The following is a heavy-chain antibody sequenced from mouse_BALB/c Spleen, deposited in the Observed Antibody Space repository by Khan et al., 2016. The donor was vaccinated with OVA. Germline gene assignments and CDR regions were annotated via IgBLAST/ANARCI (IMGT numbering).Heavy chain of an antibody. CDR2: ISSGDTT. CDR3: ARDYWVAY. V-gene: IGHV5-6-5*01. J-gene: IGHJ3*01. Sequence: EVELVESGGGLVKPGGSLKLSCAASGFTFSNYGVSWVRQTPEKRLEWVASISSGDTTYYPDSVKGRFTIARDNARNILYLQMSSLRSEDTARYYCARDYWVAYWGQGTLVTVAA. CDR1: GFTFSNYG.